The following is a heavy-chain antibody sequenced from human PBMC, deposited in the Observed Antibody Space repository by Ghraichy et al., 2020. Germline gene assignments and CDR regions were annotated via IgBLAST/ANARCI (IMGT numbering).Heavy chain of an antibody. J-gene: IGHJ6*02. CDR1: GHTFTGYY. CDR2: INPNSGGT. D-gene: IGHD2-15*01. V-gene: IGHV1-2*02. CDR3: TSRNEKYCSGGSCHRGYGMDV. Sequence: ASVKVSCKASGHTFTGYYMHWVRQAPGQGLEWMGWINPNSGGTNYAQKFQGRVTMTRDTSISTAYMELSRLRSDDTAVYYCTSRNEKYCSGGSCHRGYGMDVWGQGTTVTFTS.